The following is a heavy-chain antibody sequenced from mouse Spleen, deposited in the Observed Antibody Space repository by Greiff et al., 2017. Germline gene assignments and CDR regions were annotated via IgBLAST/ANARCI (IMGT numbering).Heavy chain of an antibody. CDR1: GYSFTDYN. CDR3: ARLGLLLRDAMDY. J-gene: IGHJ4*01. V-gene: IGHV1-39*01. CDR2: INPNYGTT. D-gene: IGHD3-3*01. Sequence: VHVKQSGPELVKPGASVKISCKASGYSFTDYNMNWVKQSNGKSLEWIGVINPNYGTTSYNQKFKGKATLTVDQSSSTAYMQLNSLTSEDSAVYYCARLGLLLRDAMDYWGQGTSVTVSS.